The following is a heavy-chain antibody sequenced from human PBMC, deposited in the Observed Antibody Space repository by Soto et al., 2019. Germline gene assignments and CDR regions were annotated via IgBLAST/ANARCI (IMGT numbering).Heavy chain of an antibody. D-gene: IGHD6-13*01. V-gene: IGHV1-58*01. Sequence: SVKVSCKATGFMFTTSSVQWVRQTRGRRLEWIGWLVIGSGSTKYAQKFQERVTITSDVSTSTAYMELSSLRSEDTAVYYCARDYYSGIAAAGAWGQGTLVTVSS. CDR2: LVIGSGST. CDR3: ARDYYSGIAAAGA. CDR1: GFMFTTSS. J-gene: IGHJ5*02.